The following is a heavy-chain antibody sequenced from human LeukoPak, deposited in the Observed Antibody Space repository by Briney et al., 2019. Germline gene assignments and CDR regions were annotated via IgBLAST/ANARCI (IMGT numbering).Heavy chain of an antibody. V-gene: IGHV3-20*04. J-gene: IGHJ4*02. CDR3: ARDRGYYYDSSGTGYFDY. CDR1: GFTFDDYG. CDR2: INWDGGST. D-gene: IGHD3-22*01. Sequence: GGSLRLSCAASGFTFDDYGMTWVRQTPGKGLEWVSDINWDGGSTGYTDSVKGRFTISRDNAKNSLYLQMNSLRAEDTALYYCARDRGYYYDSSGTGYFDYWGQGTLVTVSS.